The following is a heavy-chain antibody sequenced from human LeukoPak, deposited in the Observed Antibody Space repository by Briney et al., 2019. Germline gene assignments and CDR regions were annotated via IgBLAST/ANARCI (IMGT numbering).Heavy chain of an antibody. CDR1: GYTLDRHA. Sequence: LASRPAGYTLDRHAMNGVRYASGQGLERGSSITGSGGSTFYAASVKGRFTISRDNSRNTLYLQMNNLRAEDTAVYYCAKLGISDGIDYWGQGTLVTVSS. V-gene: IGHV3-23*01. CDR2: ITGSGGST. D-gene: IGHD3-16*01. J-gene: IGHJ4*02. CDR3: AKLGISDGIDY.